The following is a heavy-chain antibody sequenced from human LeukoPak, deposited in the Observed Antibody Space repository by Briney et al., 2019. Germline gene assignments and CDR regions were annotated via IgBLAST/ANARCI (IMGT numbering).Heavy chain of an antibody. V-gene: IGHV3-7*04. CDR2: IKQDAREK. CDR1: RFTFSNYW. CDR3: ARGVAALMDV. J-gene: IGHJ6*03. D-gene: IGHD6-6*01. Sequence: GGSLRLSCAASRFTFSNYWMNWVRQAPGKGLEWVANIKQDAREKYYVDSVRGRFTISRDNPKNSLYLQMDSLRGEDTAVYFCARGVAALMDVWGKGPTVTVSS.